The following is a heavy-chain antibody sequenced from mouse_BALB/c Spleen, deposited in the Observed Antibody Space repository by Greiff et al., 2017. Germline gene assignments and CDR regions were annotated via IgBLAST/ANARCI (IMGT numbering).Heavy chain of an antibody. J-gene: IGHJ4*01. CDR1: GYTFSSYW. D-gene: IGHD2-1*01. Sequence: VKLMESGAELMKPGASVKISCKATGYTFSSYWIEWVKQRPGHGLEWIGEILPGSGSTNYNEKFKGKATFTADTSSNTAYMQLSSLTSEDSAVYYCARGYYGNYGAMDYWGQGTSVTVSS. CDR3: ARGYYGNYGAMDY. CDR2: ILPGSGST. V-gene: IGHV1-9*01.